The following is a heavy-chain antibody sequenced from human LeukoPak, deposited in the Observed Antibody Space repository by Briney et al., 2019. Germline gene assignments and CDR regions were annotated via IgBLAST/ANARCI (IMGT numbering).Heavy chain of an antibody. D-gene: IGHD3-9*01. CDR1: GGSFSGYY. CDR3: ARRRLRYFDWLEGDYYYYYMDV. J-gene: IGHJ6*03. CDR2: INHSGST. Sequence: SRTLSLTCAVYGGSFSGYYWNWVRQPPGKELEWIGEINHSGSTNYNPSIKRRSTISVGTYKNQFSLKLSTVTAAPTAVYYCARRRLRYFDWLEGDYYYYYMDVWGKGTTVTISS. V-gene: IGHV4-34*01.